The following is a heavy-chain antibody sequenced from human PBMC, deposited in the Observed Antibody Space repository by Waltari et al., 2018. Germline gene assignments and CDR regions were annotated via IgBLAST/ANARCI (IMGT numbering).Heavy chain of an antibody. V-gene: IGHV4-38-2*01. Sequence: QVQLQESGPGLVKPSETLSLTCAVSGYSISSGYYWGWIRQPPGKGLEWIGSIYHSGSTNDNPSLKSRVTISVDTSKNQFSLKLSSVTAADTAVYYCARVNGVYYYYYYMDVWGKGTTVTVSS. CDR3: ARVNGVYYYYYYMDV. CDR2: IYHSGST. CDR1: GYSISSGYY. D-gene: IGHD2-8*01. J-gene: IGHJ6*03.